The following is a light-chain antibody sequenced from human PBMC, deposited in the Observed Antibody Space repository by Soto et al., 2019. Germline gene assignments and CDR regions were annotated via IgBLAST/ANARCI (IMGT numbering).Light chain of an antibody. V-gene: IGKV3-20*01. CDR2: GAS. CDR3: QQYGYSWT. J-gene: IGKJ1*01. Sequence: EIVLTQSPGILSLSPGERATLSCRASQSVSNDFLAWYQQKPGQAPRLLIYGASTRATGIPDRFSGSGSGTDFSLTITRLEPEDAAVYFCQQYGYSWTFGQGTKVDIK. CDR1: QSVSNDF.